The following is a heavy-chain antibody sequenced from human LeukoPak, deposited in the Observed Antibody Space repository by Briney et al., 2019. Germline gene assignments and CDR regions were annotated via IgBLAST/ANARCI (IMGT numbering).Heavy chain of an antibody. CDR1: GFTFSSYA. CDR3: AKVDSGNYYYFDN. CDR2: IDNSFGGT. Sequence: GGSLRLSCAASGFTFSSYAMNWVRLAPGKGLEWVSTIDNSFGGTYYADSVKGRFTISRDTSKNTLYLQMNSLRVEDTAIYYCAKVDSGNYYYFDNWGQGTLVTVSS. J-gene: IGHJ4*02. V-gene: IGHV3-23*01. D-gene: IGHD1-26*01.